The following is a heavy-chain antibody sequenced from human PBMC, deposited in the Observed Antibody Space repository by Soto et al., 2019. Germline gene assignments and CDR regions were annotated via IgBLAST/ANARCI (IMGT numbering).Heavy chain of an antibody. J-gene: IGHJ4*02. V-gene: IGHV3-23*01. CDR3: ANDPFYVAARRHFDY. CDR1: GFTFSSYA. D-gene: IGHD6-6*01. Sequence: EVQLLESGGGLVQPGGSLRLSCAASGFTFSSYAMSWVRQAPGKGLEWVSAISGSGGSTYYADSVKGRFTISRDNSKNALYLQMNSLRAEDTAVYYCANDPFYVAARRHFDYWGQGTLVTVSS. CDR2: ISGSGGST.